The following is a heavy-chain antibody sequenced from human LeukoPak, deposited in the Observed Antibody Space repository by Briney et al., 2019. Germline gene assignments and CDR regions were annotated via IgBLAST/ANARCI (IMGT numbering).Heavy chain of an antibody. V-gene: IGHV3-21*01. CDR3: ARDPDRYGYAAMPTRFDP. CDR1: GFTFSSYS. CDR2: ISSSSSYI. J-gene: IGHJ5*02. D-gene: IGHD5-18*01. Sequence: KPGGSLRLSCAASGFTFSSYSMNWVRQAPGKGLEWVSSISSSSSYIYYADSVKGRFTISRDNAKNSLYLQMNSLRAEDTAVYYCARDPDRYGYAAMPTRFDPWGQGTLVTVSS.